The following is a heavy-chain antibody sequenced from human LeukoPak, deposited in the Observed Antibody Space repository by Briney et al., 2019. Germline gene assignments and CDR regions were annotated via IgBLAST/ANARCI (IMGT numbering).Heavy chain of an antibody. CDR1: GGSISSNSSY. V-gene: IGHV4-61*05. Sequence: PSETLSLTCSVSGGSISSNSSYWVWIRQPPGKGLEWIGYIYYSESTNYNPSLKSRVTISVDTSKNQFSLKLSSVTAADTAVYYCARLYSNSSPVIPYYYYYMDVWGKGTTVTVSS. D-gene: IGHD6-6*01. J-gene: IGHJ6*03. CDR3: ARLYSNSSPVIPYYYYYMDV. CDR2: IYYSEST.